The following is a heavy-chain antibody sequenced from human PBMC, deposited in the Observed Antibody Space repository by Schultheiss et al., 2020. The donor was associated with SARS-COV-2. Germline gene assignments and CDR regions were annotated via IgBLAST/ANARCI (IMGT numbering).Heavy chain of an antibody. V-gene: IGHV4-59*12. D-gene: IGHD1-14*01. CDR1: GGSLSGYY. J-gene: IGHJ4*02. CDR3: AKEGAGYVGY. Sequence: SETLSLTCAVYGGSLSGYYWSWIRQHPGKGLEWIGYIYYSGSTYYNPSLKSRVTISVDRSKNQFSLKLSSVTAADTAVYYCAKEGAGYVGYWGQGTLVTVSS. CDR2: IYYSGST.